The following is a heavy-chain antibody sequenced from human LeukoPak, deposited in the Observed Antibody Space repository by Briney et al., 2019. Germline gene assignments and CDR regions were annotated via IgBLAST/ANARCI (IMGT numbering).Heavy chain of an antibody. CDR1: GGSFSGYY. CDR3: ARGIWQLAKEVY. Sequence: PSETLSLTCAVYGGSFSGYYWSWIRQPPGKGLEWIGEINHSGSTNYNPSLKSRVTISVDTSKNQFSLKLSSVTAADTAVYYCARGIWQLAKEVYWGQGTRVTVSS. CDR2: INHSGST. D-gene: IGHD6-6*01. V-gene: IGHV4-34*01. J-gene: IGHJ4*02.